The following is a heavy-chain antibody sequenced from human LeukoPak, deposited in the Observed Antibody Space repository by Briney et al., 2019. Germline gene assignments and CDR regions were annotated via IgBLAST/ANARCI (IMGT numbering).Heavy chain of an antibody. Sequence: ASVKVSCNASGGTFSSYAISWVRQAPGQGLEWMGRIIPILGIANYAQKFQGRVTITADKSTSTAYMELSSLRSEDTAVYYCARVLSGYYGSGSLADYYYYGMDVWGQGTTVTVFS. J-gene: IGHJ6*02. V-gene: IGHV1-69*04. CDR1: GGTFSSYA. CDR3: ARVLSGYYGSGSLADYYYYGMDV. CDR2: IIPILGIA. D-gene: IGHD3-10*01.